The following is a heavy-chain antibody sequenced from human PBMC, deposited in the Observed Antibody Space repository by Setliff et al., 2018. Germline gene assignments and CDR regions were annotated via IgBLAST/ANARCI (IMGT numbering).Heavy chain of an antibody. CDR1: GFRFTSFG. V-gene: IGHV1-18*04. D-gene: IGHD3-16*01. CDR2: ISPYSGES. J-gene: IGHJ4*02. Sequence: ASVKVSCKTSGFRFTSFGFSWVRQAPGQGLEWMGWISPYSGESNYAQEFQDRLTVTADTSTKTIYMELRSLTSDDTAVYFCTRSRGPRVVLAADFDFWGQGTLVTVSS. CDR3: TRSRGPRVVLAADFDF.